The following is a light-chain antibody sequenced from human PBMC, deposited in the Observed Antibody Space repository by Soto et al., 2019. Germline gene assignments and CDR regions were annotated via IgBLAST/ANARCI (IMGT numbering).Light chain of an antibody. Sequence: EIVLTQSPGTLSLSPGERATLSCRASQSVSSSSLAWYKQKLGQVPRLLFFGASSRATGIQDRFSGSGFGTDFTFTFSRLEPEDFAVYYCQQYGSSPRTFGQGTKVVIK. CDR2: GAS. CDR3: QQYGSSPRT. J-gene: IGKJ1*01. V-gene: IGKV3-20*01. CDR1: QSVSSSS.